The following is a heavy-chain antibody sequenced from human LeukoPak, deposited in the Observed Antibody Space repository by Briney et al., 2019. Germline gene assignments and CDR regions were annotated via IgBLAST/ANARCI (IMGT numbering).Heavy chain of an antibody. J-gene: IGHJ4*02. CDR2: ISHDGSEK. V-gene: IGHV3-7*01. CDR3: ASGGGWVFFN. Sequence: GGSLRLSCAASGFTFSTYGMHWVRQAPGKGLEWVAHISHDGSEKHYVDSVKGRFTISRDNARNSQFLQMNSLRVDDTAVYYCASGGGWVFFNWGQGTLVTVSS. D-gene: IGHD6-19*01. CDR1: GFTFSTYG.